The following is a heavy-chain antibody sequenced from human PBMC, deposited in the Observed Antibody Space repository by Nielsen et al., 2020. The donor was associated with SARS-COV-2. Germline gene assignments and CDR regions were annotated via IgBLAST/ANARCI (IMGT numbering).Heavy chain of an antibody. J-gene: IGHJ4*02. CDR2: ISSSSSYT. Sequence: GESLKISCAASGFTFSDYYMSWIRQAPGKGLEWVSYISSSSSYTNYADSVKGRFTISRDNSKNTLYLQMSSLRAEDTAVYYCVKDFGSSWYSGFDYWGQGTLVTVSS. CDR1: GFTFSDYY. V-gene: IGHV3-11*06. CDR3: VKDFGSSWYSGFDY. D-gene: IGHD6-13*01.